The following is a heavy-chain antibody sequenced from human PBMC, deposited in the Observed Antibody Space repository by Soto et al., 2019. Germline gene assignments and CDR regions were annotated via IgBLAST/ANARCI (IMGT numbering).Heavy chain of an antibody. CDR3: AKAQYCSGGSCYGWGDAFDI. J-gene: IGHJ3*02. D-gene: IGHD2-15*01. CDR1: GFTFSNYA. Sequence: EVQLLESGGGLVQPGGSLRLSCAASGFTFSNYAMNWVRQAPGKGLAWVSAISDSSGRTYYADSVKGRFTVSRDNSNNTLYLQMNSLRAEDTAVYYCAKAQYCSGGSCYGWGDAFDIWGQGTMVTVSS. CDR2: ISDSSGRT. V-gene: IGHV3-23*01.